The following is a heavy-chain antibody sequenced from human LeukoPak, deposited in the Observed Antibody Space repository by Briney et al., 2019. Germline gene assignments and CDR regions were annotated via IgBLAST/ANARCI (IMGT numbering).Heavy chain of an antibody. CDR2: ISYDGSNK. V-gene: IGHV3-30*18. CDR1: GFTFSSYG. Sequence: PGRSLRLSCAASGFTFSSYGMHWVRQAPGKGLEWVAVISYDGSNKYYADSVKGRFTISRDNSKNTLYLQMNSLRAEDTAMYYCAKNSDCSSTSCYSYYYGMDVWGQGTTVTVSS. J-gene: IGHJ6*02. D-gene: IGHD2-2*01. CDR3: AKNSDCSSTSCYSYYYGMDV.